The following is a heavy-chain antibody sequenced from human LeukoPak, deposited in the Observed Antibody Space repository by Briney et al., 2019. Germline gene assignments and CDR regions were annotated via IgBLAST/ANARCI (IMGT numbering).Heavy chain of an antibody. CDR3: ARGPRRRDGYNYNFDY. V-gene: IGHV4-59*12. CDR2: IYYSGST. J-gene: IGHJ4*02. CDR1: GGSIGSYY. D-gene: IGHD5-24*01. Sequence: PSETLSLTCTVSGGSIGSYYWSWIRQPPGKGLEWIGYIYYSGSTNYNPSLKSRVTISVDTSKNQFSLKLSSVTAADTAVYYCARGPRRRDGYNYNFDYWGQGTLVTVSS.